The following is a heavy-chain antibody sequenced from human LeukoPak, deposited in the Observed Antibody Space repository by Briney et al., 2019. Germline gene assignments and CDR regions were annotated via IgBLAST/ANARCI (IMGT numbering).Heavy chain of an antibody. Sequence: SETLSLTCAVYGGSFSGYYWSWIRQPPGKGLEWIGEINHSGSTNYNPSLKSRVTISVDTSKNQFSLKLSSVTAADTAVYYCAGRRVRGGSTESFDYWGQGTLVTVSS. CDR2: INHSGST. V-gene: IGHV4-34*01. D-gene: IGHD3-16*01. CDR1: GGSFSGYY. CDR3: AGRRVRGGSTESFDY. J-gene: IGHJ4*02.